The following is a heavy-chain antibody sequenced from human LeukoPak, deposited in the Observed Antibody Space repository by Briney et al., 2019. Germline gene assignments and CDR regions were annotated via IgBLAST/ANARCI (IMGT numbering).Heavy chain of an antibody. V-gene: IGHV1-18*01. J-gene: IGHJ4*02. CDR3: ARGGYDFWSGYTTPYYFDY. CDR1: GYTFTSYG. D-gene: IGHD3-3*01. CDR2: ISAYNGNT. Sequence: ASVKVSCKASGYTFTSYGISWVRQAPGQGLEWMGWISAYNGNTNYAQKLQGRVTMTTDTSTSTAYMELRSLRSDDTAVYYCARGGYDFWSGYTTPYYFDYWGQGTLVTVSS.